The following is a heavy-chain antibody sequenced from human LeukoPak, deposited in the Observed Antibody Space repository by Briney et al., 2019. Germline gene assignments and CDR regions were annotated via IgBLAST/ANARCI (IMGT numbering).Heavy chain of an antibody. CDR1: GFNFGSYA. CDR2: ISGSGGST. Sequence: GGSLRLSCLASGFNFGSYALTWVRQAPGKGLEWVSAISGSGGSTYYADSVKGRFTISRDNSKNTLYLQMNSLRAEDTAVYYCAKELVPAGPGDFDYWGQGTLVTVSS. V-gene: IGHV3-23*01. D-gene: IGHD2-2*01. CDR3: AKELVPAGPGDFDY. J-gene: IGHJ4*02.